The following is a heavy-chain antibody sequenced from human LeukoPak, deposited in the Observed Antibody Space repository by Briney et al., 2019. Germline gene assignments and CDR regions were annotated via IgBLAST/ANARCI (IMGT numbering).Heavy chain of an antibody. V-gene: IGHV1-18*01. J-gene: IGHJ6*03. CDR3: ARDPMGYCSSTSCMGYYYYYMDV. CDR1: GYTFTSYG. CDR2: ISAYNGNT. Sequence: ASVKVSCKASGYTFTSYGISWVRQAPGQGLEWMGWISAYNGNTNYAQKLRGRVTMTTDTSASTAYMELRSLRSDDTAVYYCARDPMGYCSSTSCMGYYYYYMDVWGKGTTVTVSS. D-gene: IGHD2-2*01.